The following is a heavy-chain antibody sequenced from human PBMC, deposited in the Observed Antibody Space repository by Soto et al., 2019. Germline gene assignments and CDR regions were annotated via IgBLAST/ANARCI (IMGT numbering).Heavy chain of an antibody. CDR3: ARPGGILAAINYKGPDV. Sequence: PSETLSLTCTVSVVSINSGGAYLTWIHQQPGKGLEWIGYSHHIWSSYYNPSLQSRVTLSVDTSKNQVYLKLTSVTAADTAVYYCARPGGILAAINYKGPDVWGQGATVTVSS. D-gene: IGHD2-8*02. CDR2: SHHIWSS. V-gene: IGHV4-31*03. J-gene: IGHJ6*02. CDR1: VVSINSGGAY.